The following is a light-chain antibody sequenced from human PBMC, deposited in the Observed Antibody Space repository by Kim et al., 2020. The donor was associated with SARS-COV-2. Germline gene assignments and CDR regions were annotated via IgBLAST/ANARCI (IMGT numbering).Light chain of an antibody. J-gene: IGLJ3*02. V-gene: IGLV2-14*03. CDR3: SSYTIRSTFV. CDR1: STDVGGYDF. Sequence: GQSLTISCTGTSTDVGGYDFVSWYQQHPGKVPKLILYDVTKRHSGVSSRFSGSKSGNTASLTISGLQAEDEADYYCSSYTIRSTFVFGGGTQLTVL. CDR2: DVT.